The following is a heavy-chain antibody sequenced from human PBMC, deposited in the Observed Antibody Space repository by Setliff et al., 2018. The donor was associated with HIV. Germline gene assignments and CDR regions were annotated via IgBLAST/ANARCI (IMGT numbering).Heavy chain of an antibody. V-gene: IGHV4-38-2*01. CDR1: GYSISSDYY. CDR2: FSPRGRT. Sequence: SETLSLTCVVSGYSISSDYYWGWIRQPPGKGLEWIGSFSPRGRTYQNASLKSRVTISADRSISTAYLQWSDLKASDTAMYYCAAGGLDGYYEFDYWGQGTLVTVSS. CDR3: AAGGLDGYYEFDY. J-gene: IGHJ4*02. D-gene: IGHD3-3*01.